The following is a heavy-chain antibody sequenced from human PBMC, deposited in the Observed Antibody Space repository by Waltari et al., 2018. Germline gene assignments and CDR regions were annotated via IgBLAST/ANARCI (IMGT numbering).Heavy chain of an antibody. Sequence: QVQMMQSGTEVKKPGASVKVSCTTSGYAFNSHYIHWVRQAPGQGLEWMGWINPTSGGAVYAQRFQDRVTMTRDTSISTTYMELSGLRSDDTAVYYCSRGKGVSDQGRLLYDYWGQGSLVIVSS. D-gene: IGHD1-26*01. CDR2: INPTSGGA. V-gene: IGHV1-2*02. CDR3: SRGKGVSDQGRLLYDY. CDR1: GYAFNSHY. J-gene: IGHJ4*01.